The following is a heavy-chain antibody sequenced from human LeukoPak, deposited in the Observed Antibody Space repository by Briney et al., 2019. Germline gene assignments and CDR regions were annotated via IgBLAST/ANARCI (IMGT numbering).Heavy chain of an antibody. Sequence: PGGSLRLSCAASGFIFTNYFMSWVRQAPGKGLEWVSVLHSGGSTYYVDSVKGRFTISRDNSKNSLYLQMNSLRAEDTAVFYCARDQYDTWSRRGNFDSWGQGTLVIVSS. CDR3: ARDQYDTWSRRGNFDS. D-gene: IGHD3-3*01. CDR1: GFIFTNYF. V-gene: IGHV3-53*01. J-gene: IGHJ4*02. CDR2: LHSGGST.